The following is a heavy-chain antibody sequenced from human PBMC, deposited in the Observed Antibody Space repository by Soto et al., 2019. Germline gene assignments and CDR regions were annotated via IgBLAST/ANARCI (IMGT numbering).Heavy chain of an antibody. J-gene: IGHJ5*02. V-gene: IGHV4-61*01. CDR1: GGSVSSGSYY. CDR2: IYYSGST. D-gene: IGHD2-15*01. Sequence: QVQLQESGPGLVKPSETLSLTCTVSGGSVSSGSYYWSWIRQPPGKGLEWIGYIYYSGSTNYNTSLKSRVTISVDTSKNQFSLKLSSVTAADTAVYYCARVGGYCSGGSCYPWGQGTLVTVSS. CDR3: ARVGGYCSGGSCYP.